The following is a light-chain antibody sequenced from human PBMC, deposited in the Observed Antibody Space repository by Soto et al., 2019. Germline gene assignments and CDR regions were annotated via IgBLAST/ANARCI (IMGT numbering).Light chain of an antibody. J-gene: IGKJ1*01. V-gene: IGKV3-11*01. CDR1: QSVSSY. CDR3: QQRSNWPPT. CDR2: DAS. Sequence: EIVLTQSPATLSLSPVEIATLSFRASQSVSSYLAWYQQKPGQAPRLLIYDASNRATGIPARFSGSGSGTDFTLTISSLEPEDFAVYYCQQRSNWPPTCGQGTKGDIK.